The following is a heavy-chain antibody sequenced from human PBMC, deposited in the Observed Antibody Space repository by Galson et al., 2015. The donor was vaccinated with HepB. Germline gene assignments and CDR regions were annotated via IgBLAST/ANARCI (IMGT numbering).Heavy chain of an antibody. CDR1: GYSISSGYY. J-gene: IGHJ5*02. CDR2: IHPSGTT. CDR3: ARCSKTNFVP. Sequence: LSLTCSVSGYSISSGYYWGWIRQPPGKGLEWIGIIHPSGTTFYNSSLKSRVTISVDTSKNQFSLNLSSVTAADTAVYYCARCSKTNFVPWGQGTLVTVSS. D-gene: IGHD2-8*01. V-gene: IGHV4-38-2*02.